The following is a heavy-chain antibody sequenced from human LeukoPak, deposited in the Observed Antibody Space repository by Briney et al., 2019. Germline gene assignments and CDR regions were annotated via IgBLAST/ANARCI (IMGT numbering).Heavy chain of an antibody. D-gene: IGHD3-22*01. J-gene: IGHJ3*02. CDR2: TYYTGST. Sequence: SEALSLTCTVSGGSISSGGYYWNWIRQHPGKGLEWIGYTYYTGSTYYNPSLKSRVTISVDTSKNQFSLKLSSVTAADTAVYYCSRDNRDDYYDSSGYFGAFDIWGQGTMVTVSS. CDR3: SRDNRDDYYDSSGYFGAFDI. V-gene: IGHV4-31*03. CDR1: GGSISSGGYY.